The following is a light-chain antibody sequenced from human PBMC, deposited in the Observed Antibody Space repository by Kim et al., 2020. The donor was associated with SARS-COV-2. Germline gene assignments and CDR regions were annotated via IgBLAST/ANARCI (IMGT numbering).Light chain of an antibody. J-gene: IGLJ1*01. CDR3: CSYTGSNTLV. CDR2: EVS. Sequence: QSALTQPPSASGSPGQSVTISCTGTSSDVGGYNYVSWYQQHPGKAPKLMIYEVSKRPSGVPDRFSGSKSGNTASLTVSGLQAEDEADYSCCSYTGSNTLVFGTGTKVTVL. V-gene: IGLV2-8*01. CDR1: SSDVGGYNY.